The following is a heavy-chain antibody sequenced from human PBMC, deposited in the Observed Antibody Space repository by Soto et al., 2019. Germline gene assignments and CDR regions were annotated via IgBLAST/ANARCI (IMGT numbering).Heavy chain of an antibody. CDR3: ARGGYGYYYYYGMDV. J-gene: IGHJ6*02. CDR1: GYSFTNYW. CDR2: IYPGDSDT. Sequence: GESLKISCKGSGYSFTNYWIGWVRQMPGKGLEWMGIIYPGDSDTRYSPSFEGQVTISADKSISTAYLQWSSLKASDTAMYYCARGGYGYYYYYGMDVWGQGTTVTVSS. V-gene: IGHV5-51*01. D-gene: IGHD3-22*01.